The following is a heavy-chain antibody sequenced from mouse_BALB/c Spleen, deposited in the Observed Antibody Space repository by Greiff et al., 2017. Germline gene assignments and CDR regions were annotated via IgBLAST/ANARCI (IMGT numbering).Heavy chain of an antibody. V-gene: IGHV5-17*02. J-gene: IGHJ1*01. CDR1: GFTFSSFG. Sequence: EVKVVESGGGLVQPGGSRKLSCAASGFTFSSFGMHWVRQAPEKGLEWVAYISSGSSTIYYADTVKGRFTISRDNPKNTLFLQMTSLRSEDTAMYYCARSDYWYFDVWGAGTTVTVSS. CDR2: ISSGSSTI. CDR3: ARSDYWYFDV.